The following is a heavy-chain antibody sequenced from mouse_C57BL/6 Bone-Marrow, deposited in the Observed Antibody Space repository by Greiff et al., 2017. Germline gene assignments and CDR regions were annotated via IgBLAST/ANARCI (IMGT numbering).Heavy chain of an antibody. Sequence: VQLQQSGAELVRPGTSVKVSCKASGYAFTNYLIEWVKQRPGQGLEWIGVINPGSGGTNYNEKFKGKATLTADKSSSTAYMQLSSLTSEDSAVYFSARNDGLAYWGQGTTLTGSS. CDR3: ARNDGLAY. CDR1: GYAFTNYL. D-gene: IGHD2-3*01. V-gene: IGHV1-54*01. CDR2: INPGSGGT. J-gene: IGHJ2*01.